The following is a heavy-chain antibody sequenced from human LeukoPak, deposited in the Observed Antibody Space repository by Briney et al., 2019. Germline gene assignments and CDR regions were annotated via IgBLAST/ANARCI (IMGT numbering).Heavy chain of an antibody. Sequence: PGGSLRLSCAASGFIDDDYAMYWVRQAPGKGLAWVYLVSGDGGSTYYADSVKGRFTISRDKSKNSLFLQMNSLRTEDTALYYCAKDILSEQWHDAFDIWGQGTMVTVSS. V-gene: IGHV3-43*02. CDR2: VSGDGGST. J-gene: IGHJ3*02. CDR1: GFIDDDYA. D-gene: IGHD6-19*01. CDR3: AKDILSEQWHDAFDI.